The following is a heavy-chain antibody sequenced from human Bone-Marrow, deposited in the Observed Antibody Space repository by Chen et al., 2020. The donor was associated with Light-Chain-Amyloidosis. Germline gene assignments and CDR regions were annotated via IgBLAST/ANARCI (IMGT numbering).Heavy chain of an antibody. CDR1: GESLTGLA. D-gene: IGHD3-22*01. CDR2: FDPEDEEM. V-gene: IGHV1-24*01. J-gene: IGHJ4*02. CDR3: ATDVDVGDYYETGFNY. Sequence: QVQLVQSGAEVKRHGASVKVSCKVSGESLTGLAIHWVRQAPGKGLEWVGGFDPEDEEMMYGQKFQGRVRMIEDTSTETAYMELTSLTSEDTAIYYCATDVDVGDYYETGFNYWGQGTLVTVSS.